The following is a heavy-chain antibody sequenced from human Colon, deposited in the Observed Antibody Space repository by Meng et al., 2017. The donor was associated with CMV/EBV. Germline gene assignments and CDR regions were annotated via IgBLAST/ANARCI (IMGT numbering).Heavy chain of an antibody. Sequence: QVRLVQSGAGGKKPGASVKVSCKTSGYTFSDYHIHWVRQAPGQGLEWMGWINSNSGATDYAQKFQGRFTMTRDTSITTVYMELSSLRSDDTAVYYCARDPSGSRVPFDYWGQGSLVTVSS. D-gene: IGHD1-26*01. CDR1: GYTFSDYH. CDR3: ARDPSGSRVPFDY. V-gene: IGHV1-2*02. CDR2: INSNSGAT. J-gene: IGHJ4*02.